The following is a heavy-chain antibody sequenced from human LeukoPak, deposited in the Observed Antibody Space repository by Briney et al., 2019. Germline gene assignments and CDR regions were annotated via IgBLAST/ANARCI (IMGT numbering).Heavy chain of an antibody. Sequence: ASVTVSCMASGYTFTSYVMNWVRQAPGQGLTWMGWINTNTGNPTYAQGFTGRFVFSLDTSVSTAYLQISSLKAEDTAVYYCATPTVTTFSNMDVWGKGTTVTVSS. CDR1: GYTFTSYV. J-gene: IGHJ6*03. D-gene: IGHD4-17*01. V-gene: IGHV7-4-1*02. CDR2: INTNTGNP. CDR3: ATPTVTTFSNMDV.